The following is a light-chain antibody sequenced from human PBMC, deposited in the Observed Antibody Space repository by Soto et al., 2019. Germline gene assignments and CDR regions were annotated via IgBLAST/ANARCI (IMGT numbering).Light chain of an antibody. V-gene: IGKV3-20*01. CDR1: QSVSSSY. CDR3: QQFGSSSWT. J-gene: IGKJ1*01. CDR2: GAS. Sequence: ESVLTQSPGTLSLSPGEKATLSCRASQSVSSSYLAWYQQKPGQAPRLLIYGASSRATGIPDRFSGSGSGKDFTLTFSRLEPEDFAVYYCQQFGSSSWTFGQGTKV.